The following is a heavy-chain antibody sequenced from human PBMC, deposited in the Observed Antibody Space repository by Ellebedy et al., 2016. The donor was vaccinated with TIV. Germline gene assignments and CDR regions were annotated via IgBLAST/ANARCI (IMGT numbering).Heavy chain of an antibody. CDR3: ATSAAIDAFDI. CDR2: LYYSGST. V-gene: IGHV4-39*01. D-gene: IGHD6-25*01. CDR1: GGPVTRSGNN. J-gene: IGHJ3*02. Sequence: SETLSLTXSAPGGPVTRSGNNGTWIGQPPGKGLEWIGCLYYSGSTWYNPSLKSRVTISVDTSKNQFSLRLRSVTAADTAVYYCATSAAIDAFDIWGQGTMVTVSS.